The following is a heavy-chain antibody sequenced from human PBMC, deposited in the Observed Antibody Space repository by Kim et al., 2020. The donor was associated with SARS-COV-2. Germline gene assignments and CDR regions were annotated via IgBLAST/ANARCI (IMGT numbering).Heavy chain of an antibody. Sequence: GGSLRLSCAASGFTFSSYAMHWVRQAPGKGLEWVAVISYDGSNKYYADSVKGRFTISRDNSKNTLYLQMNSLRAEDTAVYYSARETTVTTFDYWGQGTLVTVSS. V-gene: IGHV3-30-3*01. D-gene: IGHD4-4*01. CDR3: ARETTVTTFDY. J-gene: IGHJ4*02. CDR1: GFTFSSYA. CDR2: ISYDGSNK.